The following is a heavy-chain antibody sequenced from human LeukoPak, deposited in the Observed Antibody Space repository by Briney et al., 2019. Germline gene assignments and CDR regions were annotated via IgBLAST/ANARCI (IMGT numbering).Heavy chain of an antibody. CDR1: GGSISSYY. CDR3: AGGYYFPYYFDY. CDR2: IYYSGST. D-gene: IGHD3-22*01. J-gene: IGHJ4*02. Sequence: SETLSLTCTVSGGSISSYYWSWIRQPPGKGLEWIGYIYYSGSTNYNPSLKSRVTISVDTSKNQFSLKLSSVTAADTAVYYCAGGYYFPYYFDYWGQGTLVTVSS. V-gene: IGHV4-59*01.